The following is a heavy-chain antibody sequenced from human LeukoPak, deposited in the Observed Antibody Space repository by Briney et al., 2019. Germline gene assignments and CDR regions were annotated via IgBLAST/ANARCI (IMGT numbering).Heavy chain of an antibody. Sequence: PGGSLRLSCAGSGFTFSSYWMSWVRQAPGKGLEWVANIKQDGSDKYYVDSVKGRFTISRDNAKNSVYLQMNSLRAEDTALYYCARAVAENWFDPWGQGTLVTVSS. D-gene: IGHD6-19*01. V-gene: IGHV3-7*01. CDR1: GFTFSSYW. CDR3: ARAVAENWFDP. CDR2: IKQDGSDK. J-gene: IGHJ5*02.